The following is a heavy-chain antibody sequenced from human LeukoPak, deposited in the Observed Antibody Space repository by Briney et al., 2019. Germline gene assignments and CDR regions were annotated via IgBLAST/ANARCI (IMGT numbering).Heavy chain of an antibody. V-gene: IGHV3-7*01. Sequence: GGSLRLSCAASGFTFSTYWMNWVRQAPGKGLEWVANINQDGREKYYVDSVKGRFTISRDNAKNSLYLQMNSLRVEDTAVYYCARVYGSGSYYNPWGQGTLVTVSS. CDR2: INQDGREK. CDR1: GFTFSTYW. CDR3: ARVYGSGSYYNP. D-gene: IGHD3-10*01. J-gene: IGHJ5*02.